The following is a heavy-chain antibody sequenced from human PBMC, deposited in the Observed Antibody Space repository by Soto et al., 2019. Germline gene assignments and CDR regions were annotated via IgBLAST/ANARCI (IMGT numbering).Heavy chain of an antibody. V-gene: IGHV3-30-3*01. D-gene: IGHD3-10*01. CDR1: GFTFSSYA. CDR3: ARDDYGSGNNWFDP. J-gene: IGHJ5*02. Sequence: QVQLVESGGGVVQPGRSLRLSCAASGFTFSSYAMHWVRQAPGKGLEWVAVISYDGSNKYYADSVKGRFTISRDNSKNTLYLQMNSLRAEDTAVYYCARDDYGSGNNWFDPWGQGTLVTVSS. CDR2: ISYDGSNK.